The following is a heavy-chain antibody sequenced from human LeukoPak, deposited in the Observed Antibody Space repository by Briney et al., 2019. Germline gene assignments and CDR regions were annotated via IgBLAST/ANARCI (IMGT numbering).Heavy chain of an antibody. Sequence: SETLSLTCTVPGGSISSYYWSWIRQPAGKGLEWIGRIYTSGSSNYNLSLKSRVSMSVDTSKNQFSLKLSSVTAADTAVYYCARDLGYCSSTSCYYYYGMDVWGQGTTVTVSS. CDR2: IYTSGSS. CDR1: GGSISSYY. D-gene: IGHD2-2*01. V-gene: IGHV4-4*07. J-gene: IGHJ6*02. CDR3: ARDLGYCSSTSCYYYYGMDV.